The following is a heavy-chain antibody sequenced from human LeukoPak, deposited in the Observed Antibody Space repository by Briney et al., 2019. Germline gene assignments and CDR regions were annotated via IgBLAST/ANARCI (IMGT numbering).Heavy chain of an antibody. CDR1: GGSISRSSYY. Sequence: SETLSLTCTISGGSISRSSYYWGWIRQSPGKGLEWIGSIYHSGSTYYNPSLKSRVTISVDTSKNQFSLKLSSVTASDTAVIYCARMFRGVSENEFEGADYWGQGTLVTVSS. V-gene: IGHV4-39*01. J-gene: IGHJ4*02. CDR3: ARMFRGVSENEFEGADY. D-gene: IGHD3-10*01. CDR2: IYHSGST.